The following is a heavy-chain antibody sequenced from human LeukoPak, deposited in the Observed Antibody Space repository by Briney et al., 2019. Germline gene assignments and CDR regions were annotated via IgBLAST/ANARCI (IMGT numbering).Heavy chain of an antibody. Sequence: PGGSLRLSCAASGLTFSDYYMSWIRQAPGKGLEWVSYISSSGSTIYYADSVKGRFTISRDNAKNSLYLQMNSLRAEDTAVYYCAKMPVVVVVAANDYWGQGTLVTVSS. CDR3: AKMPVVVVVAANDY. CDR2: ISSSGSTI. V-gene: IGHV3-11*01. D-gene: IGHD2-15*01. J-gene: IGHJ4*02. CDR1: GLTFSDYY.